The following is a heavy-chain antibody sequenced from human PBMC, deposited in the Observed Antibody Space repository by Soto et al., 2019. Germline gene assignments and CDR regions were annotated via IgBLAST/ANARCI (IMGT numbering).Heavy chain of an antibody. Sequence: QVQLVQSGAEVKKPGSSVKVSCKASGGSFSTYAISWVRHAPGQGLEWMGGVIPILGTTNNAQKFQGRVTITADESTGTAYMELASLRSEDTAMYYCARHAETYYYNDMDVWGQGTTVTVSS. J-gene: IGHJ6*02. V-gene: IGHV1-69*12. CDR1: GGSFSTYA. CDR2: VIPILGTT. CDR3: ARHAETYYYNDMDV.